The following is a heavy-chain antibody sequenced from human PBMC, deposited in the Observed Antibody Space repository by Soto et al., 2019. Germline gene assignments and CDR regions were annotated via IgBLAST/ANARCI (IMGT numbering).Heavy chain of an antibody. Sequence: LSLTCAVYGGSFSGYYWSWIRQPPGKGLEWIGEINHSGSTNYNPSLKSRVTISVDTSKNQFSLKLSSVTAADTAVYYCAGLSTVTTFNYYYGMDVWGQGTTVTVSS. D-gene: IGHD4-4*01. J-gene: IGHJ6*02. CDR1: GGSFSGYY. CDR2: INHSGST. V-gene: IGHV4-34*01. CDR3: AGLSTVTTFNYYYGMDV.